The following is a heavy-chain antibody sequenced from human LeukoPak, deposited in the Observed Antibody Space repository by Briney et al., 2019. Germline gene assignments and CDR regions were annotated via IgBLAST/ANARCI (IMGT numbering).Heavy chain of an antibody. D-gene: IGHD3-16*01. V-gene: IGHV3-48*01. CDR2: ISSSSSTI. CDR3: ARDEGYYYHPFDY. CDR1: GFTFSSYS. J-gene: IGHJ4*02. Sequence: PGGSLRLSCAASGFTFSSYSMNWVRQAPGKGLEWVSYISSSSSTIYYADSVKGRFTISRDNAKNSLYLQMNSLRAEDTAVYYCARDEGYYYHPFDYWGQGTLVTVSS.